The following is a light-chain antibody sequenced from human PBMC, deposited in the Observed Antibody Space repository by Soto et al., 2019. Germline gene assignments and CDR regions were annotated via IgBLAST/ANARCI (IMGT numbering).Light chain of an antibody. Sequence: EIVLTQSPGTLSLSPGERATLSCRASQSVSRSYLAWYQQKPGQAPRLLIYGASSRATGIPDRFSGSGSGTDFTLTISRLEPEDFAVYYCQQYGSSLENTFGQGTKLEIK. V-gene: IGKV3-20*01. J-gene: IGKJ2*01. CDR3: QQYGSSLENT. CDR2: GAS. CDR1: QSVSRSY.